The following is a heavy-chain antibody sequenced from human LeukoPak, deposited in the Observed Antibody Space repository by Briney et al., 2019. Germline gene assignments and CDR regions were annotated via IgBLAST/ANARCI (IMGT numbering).Heavy chain of an antibody. CDR1: GFTFSSYS. J-gene: IGHJ4*02. CDR3: ARGSGNSFDY. CDR2: ISSSSSAM. V-gene: IGHV3-48*02. D-gene: IGHD3-10*01. Sequence: GGSLRLSCAVSGFTFSSYSMSWVRHAPEKGLGWVSYISSSSSAMYYADSMKGRFTISRDNAKNSLYLQMNNLRDEDTAVYYCARGSGNSFDYWGQGALVTVSS.